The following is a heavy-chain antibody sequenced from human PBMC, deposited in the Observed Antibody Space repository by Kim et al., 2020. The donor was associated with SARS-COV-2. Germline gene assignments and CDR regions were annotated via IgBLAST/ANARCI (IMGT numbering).Heavy chain of an antibody. V-gene: IGHV4-4*07. J-gene: IGHJ4*02. D-gene: IGHD6-19*01. Sequence: STNDNPSLKGRDHKSIDTSKNQFSLRLTSVTAADTAVYYCSRGGSGPFEDWGQGTLVTVSS. CDR3: SRGGSGPFED. CDR2: ST.